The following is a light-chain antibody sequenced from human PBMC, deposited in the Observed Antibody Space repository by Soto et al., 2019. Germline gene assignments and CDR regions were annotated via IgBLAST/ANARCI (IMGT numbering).Light chain of an antibody. CDR3: QQYSRYPWT. V-gene: IGKV1-5*03. CDR1: QSISSW. J-gene: IGKJ1*01. CDR2: KAS. Sequence: DIHMTQSPSTLSASVGDRVTITCRASQSISSWLAWYQQKPGRAPNLLIYKASSLEGGVPSRFSGSESGTDFTLTISSLQPDDVATYYCQQYSRYPWTFGQGTKVEIK.